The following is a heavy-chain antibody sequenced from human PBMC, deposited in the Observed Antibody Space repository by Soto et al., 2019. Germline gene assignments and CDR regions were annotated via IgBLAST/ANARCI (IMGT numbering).Heavy chain of an antibody. D-gene: IGHD2-15*01. CDR1: GFAFGSYA. J-gene: IGHJ6*02. CDR2: ISGSSETT. V-gene: IGHV3-23*01. CDR3: AKVHCSGGSCFGNYYNYYALDV. Sequence: PGGSLRLSCSASGFAFGSYAMTWFRQAPGKGLEWVSGISGSSETTFYADSVKGRFTISRDNSKNTLHLQMNNLRADDTAVYFCAKVHCSGGSCFGNYYNYYALDVWGQGTTVTVSS.